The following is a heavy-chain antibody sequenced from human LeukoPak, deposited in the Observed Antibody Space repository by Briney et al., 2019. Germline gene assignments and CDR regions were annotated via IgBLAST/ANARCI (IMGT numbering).Heavy chain of an antibody. CDR2: IRSKANNDAT. J-gene: IGHJ4*02. V-gene: IGHV3-73*01. CDR1: GFSFSDSA. CDR3: SRHVDHLYDDFWH. Sequence: GGSLRLSCAGSGFSFSDSAMHWVRQASGRGLEWVGRIRSKANNDATAYTASVKGRFTIFRDDSKNTAYLQMNSLKTEDTGVYYCSRHVDHLYDDFWHWGQGTLVTVSS. D-gene: IGHD3-3*01.